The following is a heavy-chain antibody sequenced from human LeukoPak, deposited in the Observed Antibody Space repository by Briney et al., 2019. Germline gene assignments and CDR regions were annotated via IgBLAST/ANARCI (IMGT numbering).Heavy chain of an antibody. D-gene: IGHD2-2*01. CDR3: AREGCSSTSCFNGWFDP. CDR2: INPNSGGT. Sequence: GASVKVSCKASGYIFTGYYMHWVRQAPGQGLEWMGWINPNSGGTNYAQKFQGRVTMTRDTSISTAYMELSRLRSDDTAVYYCAREGCSSTSCFNGWFDPWGQGTLVTVSS. CDR1: GYIFTGYY. V-gene: IGHV1-2*02. J-gene: IGHJ5*02.